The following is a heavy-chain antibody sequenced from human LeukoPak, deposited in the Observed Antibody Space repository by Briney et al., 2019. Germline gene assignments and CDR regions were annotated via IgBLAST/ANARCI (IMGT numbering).Heavy chain of an antibody. CDR1: GFTFSSYA. Sequence: GGSLRLSCAASGFTFSSYAMSWVRQAPGKGLEWVSAISGSGGSTYYADSVKGRFTISRDNSKNTLYLQMNSLRAEDTAVYYCANNGDYGGNPRSGYYYYGMDVWGQGTTVTVSS. D-gene: IGHD4-23*01. J-gene: IGHJ6*02. V-gene: IGHV3-23*01. CDR2: ISGSGGST. CDR3: ANNGDYGGNPRSGYYYYGMDV.